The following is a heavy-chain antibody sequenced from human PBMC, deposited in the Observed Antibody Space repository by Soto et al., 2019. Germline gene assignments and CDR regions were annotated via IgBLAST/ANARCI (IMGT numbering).Heavy chain of an antibody. D-gene: IGHD6-25*01. J-gene: IGHJ6*03. CDR1: GYSFTSYW. CDR3: ARLIGYRYYYYYYMDV. CDR2: IYPGDSDT. V-gene: IGHV5-51*01. Sequence: GESLKISCKGSGYSFTSYWIGWVRQMPGKGLEWMGIIYPGDSDTRYSPSFQGQVTISADESISTAYLQWSSLKASDTAMYYCARLIGYRYYYYYYMDVWGKGTTVTVSS.